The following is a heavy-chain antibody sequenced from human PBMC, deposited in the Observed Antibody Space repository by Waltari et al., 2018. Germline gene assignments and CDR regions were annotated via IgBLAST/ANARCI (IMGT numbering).Heavy chain of an antibody. J-gene: IGHJ4*02. CDR1: GFTFSSYA. CDR2: ISGSGGST. V-gene: IGHV3-23*01. Sequence: EVQLLESGGGLVQHGGSLRLSCAASGFTFSSYAMSWVRQAPGKGLEWVSAISGSGGSTYYADSVKGRFTISRDNSKNTLYLQMNSLRAEDTAVYYCAKAARYGDYGRYRSGFDYWGQGTLVTVSS. CDR3: AKAARYGDYGRYRSGFDY. D-gene: IGHD4-17*01.